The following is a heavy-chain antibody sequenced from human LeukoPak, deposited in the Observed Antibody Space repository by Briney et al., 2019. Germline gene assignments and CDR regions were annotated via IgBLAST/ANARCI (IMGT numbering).Heavy chain of an antibody. CDR1: GFTVSCNY. V-gene: IGHV3-66*01. Sequence: GGSLRLSCAASGFTVSCNYMSWVRQAPGKGLEWVSVIYSCGSTYYADSVKGRFTISRDNSKNTLYLQMHSLRAEDTAVYYCGTTVTTGVADYWGQGTLVTVSS. CDR2: IYSCGST. J-gene: IGHJ4*02. CDR3: GTTVTTGVADY. D-gene: IGHD4-17*01.